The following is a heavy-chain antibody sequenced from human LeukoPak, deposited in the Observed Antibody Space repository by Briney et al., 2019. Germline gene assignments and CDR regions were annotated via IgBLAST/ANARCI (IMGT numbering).Heavy chain of an antibody. CDR1: GFTFSRYW. CDR2: INQEGREK. CDR3: ARYLWYYYDSIGYCYSLLFDF. D-gene: IGHD3-22*01. V-gene: IGHV3-7*01. J-gene: IGHJ4*02. Sequence: RGCLRLSCAPSGFTFSRYWMSWVRQPAGKGLEWVAHINQEGREKIYVDSVKGRFTISRDNAKNSVYLQMHSMRAEDTAVYSCARYLWYYYDSIGYCYSLLFDFWGGGPLVSVFS.